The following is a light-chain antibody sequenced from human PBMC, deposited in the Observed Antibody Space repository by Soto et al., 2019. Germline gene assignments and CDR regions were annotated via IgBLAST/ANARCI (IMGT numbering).Light chain of an antibody. CDR1: QSVSNNY. J-gene: IGKJ1*01. Sequence: EIVLRQSPGALSLSPGDRATLACRASQSVSNNYVAWYQQKPGQAPRLLIFRASNKATGVPDRFSGSGSGTEFILTISALEPEDSGIYHCHQHGGTPETFGQGSNVDI. CDR2: RAS. CDR3: HQHGGTPET. V-gene: IGKV3-20*01.